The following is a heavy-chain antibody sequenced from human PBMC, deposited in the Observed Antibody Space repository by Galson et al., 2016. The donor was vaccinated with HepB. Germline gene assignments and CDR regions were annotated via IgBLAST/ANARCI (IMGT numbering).Heavy chain of an antibody. CDR1: TFMFSSYT. D-gene: IGHD5-12*01. V-gene: IGHV3-64D*06. CDR2: ISSDGGST. CDR3: VSGGAQWLVTADS. J-gene: IGHJ4*02. Sequence: SLRLSCAAPTFMFSSYTMHWVRQAPGKGLEYVSAISSDGGSTYYIDSVKGRFTISRDNSKNSLYLQMSSLRTEDTAVYYCVSGGAQWLVTADSGGQGTLVVVSS.